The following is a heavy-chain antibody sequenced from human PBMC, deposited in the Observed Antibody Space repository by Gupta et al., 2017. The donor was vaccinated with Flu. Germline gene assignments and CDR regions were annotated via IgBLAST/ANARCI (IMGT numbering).Heavy chain of an antibody. J-gene: IGHJ6*02. Sequence: EVQLLESGGGLVQPGGSLRLSRPAPAFPCRSSAMSWVRPAPGQGREWVSAISGSGGSTYYADSVKGRFTISRDNSKNTLYLQMNSLRAEDTAVYYCAKFHRPTHLDYYYYYGMDVWGQGTTVTVSS. V-gene: IGHV3-23*01. CDR2: ISGSGGST. CDR3: AKFHRPTHLDYYYYYGMDV. CDR1: AFPCRSSA.